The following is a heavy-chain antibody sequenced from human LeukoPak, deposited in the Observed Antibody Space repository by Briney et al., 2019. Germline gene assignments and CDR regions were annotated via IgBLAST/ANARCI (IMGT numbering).Heavy chain of an antibody. V-gene: IGHV3-7*01. CDR1: GFTFSSYW. J-gene: IGHJ4*02. CDR2: IKQDGSEK. D-gene: IGHD3-9*01. Sequence: GGSLRLSCAASGFTFSSYWMSWVRQAPGKGLEWVANIKQDGSEKYYVGSVKGRFTISRDNAKNSLYLQMNSLRAEDTAVYYCARGGQGYFDWLFDYWGQGTLVTVSS. CDR3: ARGGQGYFDWLFDY.